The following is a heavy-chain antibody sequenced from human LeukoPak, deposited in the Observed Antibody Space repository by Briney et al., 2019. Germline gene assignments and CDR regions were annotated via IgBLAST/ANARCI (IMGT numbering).Heavy chain of an antibody. J-gene: IGHJ5*02. D-gene: IGHD6-19*01. Sequence: ASVKVSCKASGYTFTGYYMHWVRQAPGQGLEWMGWINPNGGGTNYAQKFQGRVTLTRDTSISTAFMELSRLRSDDTAVYYCARGPDEWLVLPLTWFDPWGQGTLVTVSP. CDR1: GYTFTGYY. CDR3: ARGPDEWLVLPLTWFDP. CDR2: INPNGGGT. V-gene: IGHV1-2*02.